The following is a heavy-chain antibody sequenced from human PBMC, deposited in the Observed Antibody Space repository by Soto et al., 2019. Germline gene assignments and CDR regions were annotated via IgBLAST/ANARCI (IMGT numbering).Heavy chain of an antibody. D-gene: IGHD3-22*01. CDR2: IYYSGST. J-gene: IGHJ3*02. Sequence: SETLSLTWTASGGSISSYYRSWIRQPPGQGLEWIGYIYYSGSTNYNPSLKSRVTISVDTSKNQFSLKLSSVTAADTAVYYCARTYYYDSSGHLWGFDIWGQGTMVSVSS. CDR1: GGSISSYY. CDR3: ARTYYYDSSGHLWGFDI. V-gene: IGHV4-59*01.